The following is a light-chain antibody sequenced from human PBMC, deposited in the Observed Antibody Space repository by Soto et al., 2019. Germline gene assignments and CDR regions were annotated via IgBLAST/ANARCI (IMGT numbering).Light chain of an antibody. V-gene: IGLV2-14*01. J-gene: IGLJ1*01. Sequence: QSALTQPASVSGSPGQSITIACTGTSSDIGGYNFVSWYQQHPGKAPKLLIYDVGNRPSGVSNRFSGSKSGNTASLTISGLQAADEAHYYCNSYRTVSTYVFGTGTKLTVL. CDR3: NSYRTVSTYV. CDR2: DVG. CDR1: SSDIGGYNF.